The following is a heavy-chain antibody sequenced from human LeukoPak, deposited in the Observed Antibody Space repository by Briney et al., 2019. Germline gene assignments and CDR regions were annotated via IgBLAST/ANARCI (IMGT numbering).Heavy chain of an antibody. V-gene: IGHV3-48*01. CDR1: GLTFSSCN. D-gene: IGHD5-18*01. Sequence: GGSLRLSCAASGLTFSSCNMNWVRQAPGKGLEWISYISSGSSLKYYTDAVKGRFTISRDNAESTLFLQMNSLRVEDTAVYYCARAGTSYTYGYEYWGQGTLVTVSS. J-gene: IGHJ4*02. CDR3: ARAGTSYTYGYEY. CDR2: ISSGSSLK.